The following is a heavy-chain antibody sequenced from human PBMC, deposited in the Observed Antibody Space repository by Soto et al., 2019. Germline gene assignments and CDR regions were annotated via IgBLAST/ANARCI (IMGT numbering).Heavy chain of an antibody. CDR2: ISYDGSNK. CDR3: ARDRYYYDSSGDYSSNYYYGMDV. J-gene: IGHJ6*02. D-gene: IGHD3-22*01. CDR1: GFTFSSYA. Sequence: GGSLRLSCAASGFTFSSYAMHWVRQAPGKGLEWVAVISYDGSNKYYADSVKGRFTISRDNSKNTLYLQMNSLRAEDTAVYYCARDRYYYDSSGDYSSNYYYGMDVWGQGTTVTVSS. V-gene: IGHV3-30-3*01.